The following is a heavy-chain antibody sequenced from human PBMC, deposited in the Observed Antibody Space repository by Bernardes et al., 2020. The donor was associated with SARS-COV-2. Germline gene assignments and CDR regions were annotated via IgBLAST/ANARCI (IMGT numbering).Heavy chain of an antibody. CDR3: ARHPPTYKWKGGYIDY. CDR2: MYSSGST. V-gene: IGHV4-39*01. Sequence: LSLTCTVSGGSISTSSYYWGWIRQPPGMGLEWIGSMYSSGSTYYTSSLKNRITISVDTSKNQFSLRLSSVTAADTAVYYCARHPPTYKWKGGYIDYWGQGTLVTVSS. J-gene: IGHJ4*02. CDR1: GGSISTSSYY. D-gene: IGHD1-20*01.